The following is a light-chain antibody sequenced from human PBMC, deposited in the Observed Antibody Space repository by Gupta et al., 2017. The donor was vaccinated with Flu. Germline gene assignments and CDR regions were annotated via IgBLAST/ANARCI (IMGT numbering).Light chain of an antibody. CDR2: ENN. CDR3: GTWDSSLSAGV. Sequence: QSVLTPPPSVSAAPGQKVTISCSGSSSNIGNNYVSWYQQLPGTAPKLLIYENNKRPSGILDRFSGSKSGTSATLGITGLQTGDEADYYCGTWDSSLSAGVFGGGTQLTVL. J-gene: IGLJ7*01. CDR1: SSNIGNNY. V-gene: IGLV1-51*02.